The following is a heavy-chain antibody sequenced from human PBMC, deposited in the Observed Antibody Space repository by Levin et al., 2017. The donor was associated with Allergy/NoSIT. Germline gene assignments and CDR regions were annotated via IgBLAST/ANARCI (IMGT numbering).Heavy chain of an antibody. CDR2: ISNSGRT. Sequence: SETLSLTCTVSGGSISSYHWSWIRQPPGEGLEWIGYISNSGRTYYNPSLESRITISLDTSKSQFSLKLSSVSAAATAVFYCARLRYCPTRRCYPDYWSQGTRVTVSS. D-gene: IGHD2-8*01. V-gene: IGHV4-59*08. J-gene: IGHJ4*02. CDR1: GGSISSYH. CDR3: ARLRYCPTRRCYPDY.